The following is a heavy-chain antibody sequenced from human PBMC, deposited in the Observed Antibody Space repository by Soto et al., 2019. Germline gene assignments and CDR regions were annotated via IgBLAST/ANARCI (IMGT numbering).Heavy chain of an antibody. Sequence: QVQLVQSGAEVKKPGASVKVSCKASGYTFTIYSMHWVRQAPGQRLEWMGWINAGNGNTKYSQKFQGRVTITRDTSASTAYMELSSLRSEDTAVYYCARGLNVYYFDYWGQGTLVTVSS. V-gene: IGHV1-3*01. CDR2: INAGNGNT. CDR3: ARGLNVYYFDY. D-gene: IGHD3-16*01. CDR1: GYTFTIYS. J-gene: IGHJ4*02.